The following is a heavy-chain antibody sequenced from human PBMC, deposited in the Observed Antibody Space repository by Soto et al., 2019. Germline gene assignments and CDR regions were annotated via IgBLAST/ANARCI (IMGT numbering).Heavy chain of an antibody. V-gene: IGHV3-30*18. J-gene: IGHJ4*02. CDR3: AKGPMYTNSWYGGDH. Sequence: TGGSLRLSCAASGFTFSYYGMHWVRQAPGKGLEWVALISYDENKKYYADSVKGRFTISRDNSKNTVYLQMDNLRVEDTAFYYCAKGPMYTNSWYGGDHWGQGTLVTVYS. D-gene: IGHD6-13*01. CDR1: GFTFSYYG. CDR2: ISYDENKK.